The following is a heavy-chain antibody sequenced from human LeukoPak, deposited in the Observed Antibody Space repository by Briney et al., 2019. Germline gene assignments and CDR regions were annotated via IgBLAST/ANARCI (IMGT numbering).Heavy chain of an antibody. Sequence: GGSLRLSCAASGFTFSSYWMNWVRQAPGKGLEWVANIKQDGSEKKYVDSVKGRFTISRDNAKNSLYLQMNSLRAEDTAVYYCARVQTYSSSWYGDYFDYWGQGTLVTVSS. CDR3: ARVQTYSSSWYGDYFDY. CDR2: IKQDGSEK. D-gene: IGHD6-13*01. J-gene: IGHJ4*02. V-gene: IGHV3-7*01. CDR1: GFTFSSYW.